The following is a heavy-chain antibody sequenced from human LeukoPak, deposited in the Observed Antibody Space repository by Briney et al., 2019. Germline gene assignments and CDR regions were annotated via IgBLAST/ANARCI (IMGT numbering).Heavy chain of an antibody. Sequence: GSSVKVSCKASGGTFGSYAISWVRQAPGQGLEWMGRIIPILGIANYAQKFQGRVTITADKSTSTAYMELSSLRSEDTAVYYCARDITMVRGVITRFDYWGQGTLVTVSS. CDR3: ARDITMVRGVITRFDY. V-gene: IGHV1-69*04. CDR2: IIPILGIA. CDR1: GGTFGSYA. J-gene: IGHJ4*02. D-gene: IGHD3-10*01.